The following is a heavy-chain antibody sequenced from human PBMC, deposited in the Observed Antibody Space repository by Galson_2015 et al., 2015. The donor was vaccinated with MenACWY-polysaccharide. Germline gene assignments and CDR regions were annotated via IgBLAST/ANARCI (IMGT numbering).Heavy chain of an antibody. J-gene: IGHJ4*02. Sequence: SETLSLTCVVYGASFSNYYWTWIRQPPEKGLEWIGEITHSGTTNYNPSLKSRVTMSVDTSKNQFSLKLSSVTAADTAVYYCARGPLQYYYGSGGYYFFDYWGQGTLVTVSS. CDR2: ITHSGTT. D-gene: IGHD3-22*01. CDR3: ARGPLQYYYGSGGYYFFDY. CDR1: GASFSNYY. V-gene: IGHV4-34*01.